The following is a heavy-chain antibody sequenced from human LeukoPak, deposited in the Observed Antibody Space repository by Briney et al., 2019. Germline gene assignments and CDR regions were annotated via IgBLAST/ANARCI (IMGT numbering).Heavy chain of an antibody. J-gene: IGHJ1*01. CDR3: AKDWGGVPEYLQH. V-gene: IGHV3-23*01. Sequence: GGSLRLSCGASGFTFDNYAMTWVRQAPGKGLESGASTVASGTCAYYADSVKGRFTISRDNFKNVLYLQMSSLRAEDTAIYYCAKDWGGVPEYLQHWGQGTLVTVSS. CDR1: GFTFDNYA. CDR2: TVASGTCA. D-gene: IGHD3-16*01.